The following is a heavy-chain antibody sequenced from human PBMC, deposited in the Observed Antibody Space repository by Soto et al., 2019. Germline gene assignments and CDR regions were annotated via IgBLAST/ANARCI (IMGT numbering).Heavy chain of an antibody. Sequence: EEQLLESGGDLVQPGGSLRLSCAASGFTVSNNYMCWVRQAPGKGLEWVSVIYSGGSTYYAASVKGRFTISRDSSKNTLDLQMNSLRAEDTAMYYCAAYSHKGYWGQGTLVTVSS. CDR1: GFTVSNNY. J-gene: IGHJ4*02. V-gene: IGHV3-66*01. CDR3: AAYSHKGY. D-gene: IGHD3-16*01. CDR2: IYSGGST.